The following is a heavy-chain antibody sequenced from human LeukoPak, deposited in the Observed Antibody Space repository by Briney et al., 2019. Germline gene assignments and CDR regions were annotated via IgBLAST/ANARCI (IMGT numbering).Heavy chain of an antibody. D-gene: IGHD2-2*03. CDR3: AREAGYCSSTSCSYYYYMDV. CDR2: ISSSGSTI. CDR1: GFTFRDYY. V-gene: IGHV3-11*04. J-gene: IGHJ6*03. Sequence: GGSLRLSCAASGFTFRDYYMTWIRQAPGRGLEWVSYISSSGSTIYYADSAKGRFTISRDSAKNSLFLQMNSLRAEDTAVYYCAREAGYCSSTSCSYYYYMDVWGKGTTVTVSS.